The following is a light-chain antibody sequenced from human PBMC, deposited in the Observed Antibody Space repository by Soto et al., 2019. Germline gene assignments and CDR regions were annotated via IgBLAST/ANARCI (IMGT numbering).Light chain of an antibody. J-gene: IGLJ3*02. Sequence: QSALTQPASVSGSPGQSITFSCTGTSSDIGGYNYVSWYQQHPGKAPKLMLYDVSNRPSGVSNRFSGSKSGNTASLTISGLQAEDEADYYCSSYTSSSTLEVFGGGTQLTVL. CDR3: SSYTSSSTLEV. CDR2: DVS. CDR1: SSDIGGYNY. V-gene: IGLV2-14*01.